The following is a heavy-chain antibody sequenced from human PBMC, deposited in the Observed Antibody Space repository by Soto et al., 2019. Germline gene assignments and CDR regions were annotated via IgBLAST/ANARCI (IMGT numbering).Heavy chain of an antibody. CDR2: IYHSGST. J-gene: IGHJ5*02. D-gene: IGHD3-3*01. Sequence: QVQLQESGPGLVKPSGTLSLTCAVSSGSISSSNWWRWVRQPPGKGLEWIGEIYHSGSTNYNPSLNSRVSISVDKSKNQFSLKLSSVTAADTAVYYCARVVRGGTIFWFDPWGQGTLVTVSS. V-gene: IGHV4-4*02. CDR3: ARVVRGGTIFWFDP. CDR1: SGSISSSNW.